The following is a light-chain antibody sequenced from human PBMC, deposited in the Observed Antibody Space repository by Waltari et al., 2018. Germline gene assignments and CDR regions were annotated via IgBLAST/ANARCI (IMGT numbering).Light chain of an antibody. CDR3: ATWESSLSIVG. V-gene: IGLV1-51*01. J-gene: IGLJ2*01. CDR1: SSNIGTTY. CDR2: DKH. Sequence: QSVLTQPPSVSAAPGQKVTISCSGSSSNIGTTYVYWYKQVPGTPPTLLTSDKHKRTSGVPDRSSGSRSGTSATLDITGLQTGDEADYYCATWESSLSIVGFGGGTKLTVL.